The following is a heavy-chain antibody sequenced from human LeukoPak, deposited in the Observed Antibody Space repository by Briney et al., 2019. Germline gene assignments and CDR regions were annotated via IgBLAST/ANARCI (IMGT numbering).Heavy chain of an antibody. CDR1: GLTVSSNS. D-gene: IGHD4-17*01. V-gene: IGHV3-30*02. Sequence: GGSLRLSCAASGLTVSSNSMSWVRQAPGKGLEWVAFIRYDGSNKYYADSVKGRFTISRDNSKNTLYLQMNSLRAEDTAVYYCAKIYGDYVDYYYYYMDVWGKGTTVTISS. CDR2: IRYDGSNK. CDR3: AKIYGDYVDYYYYYMDV. J-gene: IGHJ6*03.